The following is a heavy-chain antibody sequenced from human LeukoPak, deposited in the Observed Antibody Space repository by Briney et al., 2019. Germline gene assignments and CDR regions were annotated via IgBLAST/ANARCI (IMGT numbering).Heavy chain of an antibody. CDR3: AKLPNYYDSSGRYDY. Sequence: GGSLRLSCAASGFTFSSYAMNWVRQAPGKGLEWVSTISGSGGSTYYADSVKGRFTISRDNSKNTLYLQMNSLRAEDTAVYYCAKLPNYYDSSGRYDYWGQGTLVTVSP. V-gene: IGHV3-23*01. CDR1: GFTFSSYA. D-gene: IGHD3-22*01. CDR2: ISGSGGST. J-gene: IGHJ4*02.